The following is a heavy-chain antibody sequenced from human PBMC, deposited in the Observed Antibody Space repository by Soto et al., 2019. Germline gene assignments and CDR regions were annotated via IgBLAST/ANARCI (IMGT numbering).Heavy chain of an antibody. CDR2: ISRDGGTK. Sequence: PGGSLRLSCAVSGFTVSTYGMHWVRQAPGKGLEWVAVISRDGGTKYYADSVKGRFTISRDNSRNTLFLEMNSLRGDDMAVYYCTGGVASGYWGQGTLVTVSS. CDR1: GFTVSTYG. J-gene: IGHJ4*02. V-gene: IGHV3-30*03. CDR3: TGGVASGY. D-gene: IGHD2-8*02.